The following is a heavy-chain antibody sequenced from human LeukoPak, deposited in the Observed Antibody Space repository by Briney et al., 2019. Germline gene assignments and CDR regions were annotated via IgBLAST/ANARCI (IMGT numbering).Heavy chain of an antibody. Sequence: GGSLRLSCTASGFPLSSYSISWVRAAPGKGLEWISYISSSSSNIYYLESVQGRLTVSRDNERNSLFLQIDIPRAEDTAVYYCVRVKGTYFDYWGQGSLVTVSS. CDR1: GFPLSSYS. V-gene: IGHV3-48*01. CDR2: ISSSSSNI. D-gene: IGHD1-1*01. CDR3: VRVKGTYFDY. J-gene: IGHJ4*02.